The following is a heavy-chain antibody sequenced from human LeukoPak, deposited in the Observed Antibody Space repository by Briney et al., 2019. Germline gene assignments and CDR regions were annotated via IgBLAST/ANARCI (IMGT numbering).Heavy chain of an antibody. CDR1: GYTFTGYY. CDR2: INPNSGGT. CDR3: ARVKGATVKAGYYYGMDV. V-gene: IGHV1-2*02. D-gene: IGHD4-17*01. J-gene: IGHJ6*02. Sequence: ASVKVSCKASGYTFTGYYMHWVRQAPGQGLEWMGWINPNSGGTNYAQKFQGRVTMTRDTSTSTAYMELSRLRSDDTAVYYCARVKGATVKAGYYYGMDVWGQGTTVTVSS.